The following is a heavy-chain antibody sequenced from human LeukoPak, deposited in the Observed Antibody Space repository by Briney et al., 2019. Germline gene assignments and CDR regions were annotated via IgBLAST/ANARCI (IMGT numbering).Heavy chain of an antibody. V-gene: IGHV1-8*02. CDR1: GYTFTNFY. D-gene: IGHD5-12*01. CDR3: ARGSRYSGYEVDY. CDR2: MNPNSGNT. Sequence: WASVKVSCMSSGYTFTNFYMRWVRQATGQGLEWMGWMNPNSGNTGYAQKFQGRVTMTRNTSISTAYMELSSLRSEDTAVYYCARGSRYSGYEVDYWGQGTLVTVSS. J-gene: IGHJ4*02.